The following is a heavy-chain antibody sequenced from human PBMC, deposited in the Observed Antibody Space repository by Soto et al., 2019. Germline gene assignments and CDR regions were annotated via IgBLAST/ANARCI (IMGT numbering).Heavy chain of an antibody. CDR3: ARRYGGNFDF. D-gene: IGHD1-26*01. CDR1: GGSISSYY. CDR2: IYYSGST. J-gene: IGHJ4*02. V-gene: IGHV4-59*01. Sequence: QVQLQESGPGLVKPSETLSLTCTVSGGSISSYYWSWIRQPPGKGLEWIGYIYYSGSTNYNPSLKSLVTISVDTSNNQSSLKLTSVTAADTAVYYCARRYGGNFDFWGQGTLVTVSS.